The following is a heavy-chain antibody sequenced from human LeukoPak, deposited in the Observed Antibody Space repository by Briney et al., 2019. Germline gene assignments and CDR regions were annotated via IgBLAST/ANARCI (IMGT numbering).Heavy chain of an antibody. J-gene: IGHJ4*02. CDR3: ARQHDYGDYSFGY. CDR1: GYTFTGYY. CDR2: INPSSGGT. V-gene: IGHV1-2*02. D-gene: IGHD4-17*01. Sequence: ASVKVSCKASGYTFTGYYMHWVRQAPGQGLEWMGGINPSSGGTNYAQKFQGRVTMTRDTSISTAYMELSRLRSDDTAVYYCARQHDYGDYSFGYWGQGTLVTVSS.